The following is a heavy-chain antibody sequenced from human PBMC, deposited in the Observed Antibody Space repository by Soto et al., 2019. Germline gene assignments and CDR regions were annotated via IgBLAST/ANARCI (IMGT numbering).Heavy chain of an antibody. CDR2: INHVGGT. J-gene: IGHJ5*02. D-gene: IGHD3-16*01. V-gene: IGHV4-34*01. Sequence: SETLSLTCAVYGGFLSESYWTWIRQPPGKGLEWIGEINHVGGTNYNPSLKSRVTMSVDTSQNQFSLRLISVTAADTATYFCVRIRYQLPSSVLWLDPWGQGTPVTVSS. CDR3: VRIRYQLPSSVLWLDP. CDR1: GGFLSESY.